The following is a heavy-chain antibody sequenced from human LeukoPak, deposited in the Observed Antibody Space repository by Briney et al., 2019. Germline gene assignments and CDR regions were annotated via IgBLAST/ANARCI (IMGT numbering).Heavy chain of an antibody. J-gene: IGHJ6*02. CDR2: IIPIFGIA. Sequence: SVKVSCKASGGTFSSYAISWVRQAPGQGLEWMGRIIPIFGIANYAQKFQGRVTITADKSTSTAYMELSSLRSEDTAVYYCARVASGSYYYYGMDVWGQGTTVTVSS. CDR1: GGTFSSYA. V-gene: IGHV1-69*04. CDR3: ARVASGSYYYYGMDV. D-gene: IGHD3-22*01.